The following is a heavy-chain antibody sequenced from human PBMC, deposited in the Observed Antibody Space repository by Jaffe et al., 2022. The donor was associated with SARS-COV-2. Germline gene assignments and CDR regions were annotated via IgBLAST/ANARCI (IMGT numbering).Heavy chain of an antibody. CDR1: GFTFSSYS. V-gene: IGHV3-48*01. Sequence: EVQLVESGGGLVQPGGSLRLSCAASGFTFSSYSMNWVRQAPGKGLEWVSYISSSSSTIYYADSVKGRFTISRDNAKNSLYLQMNSLRAEDTAVYYCARDVRGQVDYWGQGTLVTVSS. CDR3: ARDVRGQVDY. CDR2: ISSSSSTI. J-gene: IGHJ4*02. D-gene: IGHD5-12*01.